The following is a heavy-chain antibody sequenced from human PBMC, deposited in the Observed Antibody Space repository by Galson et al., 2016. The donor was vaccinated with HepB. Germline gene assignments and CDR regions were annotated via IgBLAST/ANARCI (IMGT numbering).Heavy chain of an antibody. D-gene: IGHD4-17*01. CDR2: MNQDGSVK. CDR3: ASDMTQVTTSGPDDLIYHYYGMDV. Sequence: SLRLSCAASGFSISSYWMSWVRQAPGKGLEWVATMNQDGSVKFYVDSVKGRFTISRDNDKNSLHVQMNSLRAEDKAVYYCASDMTQVTTSGPDDLIYHYYGMDVWGQGTTVTVSS. J-gene: IGHJ6*02. V-gene: IGHV3-7*03. CDR1: GFSISSYW.